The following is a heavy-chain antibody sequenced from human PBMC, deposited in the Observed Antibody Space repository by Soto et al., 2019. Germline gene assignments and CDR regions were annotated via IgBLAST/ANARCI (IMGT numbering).Heavy chain of an antibody. J-gene: IGHJ5*02. Sequence: SSETLSLTCVVSGGSISRGSYYWSWIRQLPGRGLEWIGYIYYSGSTHYNPSLKSRVAISVDTSKNQFSLKLSSVSAADTAIYYCARFCPNGVCDSDWFDPWGQGTQVTVSS. CDR3: ARFCPNGVCDSDWFDP. D-gene: IGHD2-8*01. CDR1: GGSISRGSYY. CDR2: IYYSGST. V-gene: IGHV4-31*11.